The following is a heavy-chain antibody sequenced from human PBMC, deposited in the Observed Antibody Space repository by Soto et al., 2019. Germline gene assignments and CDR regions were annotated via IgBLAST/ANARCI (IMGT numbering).Heavy chain of an antibody. J-gene: IGHJ4*02. V-gene: IGHV1-69*06. D-gene: IGHD1-26*01. Sequence: QVQLVQSGAEVKKPGSSVKVSCKASGGTFSNYAINWARQAPGQGLEWMGGIIPLFGTPNYAQKFQGRVTFTAHKSTSTAYMELRSLRSDDTAVYYCARGWETVGTTTPFAYWSQGTLVTVSS. CDR2: IIPLFGTP. CDR1: GGTFSNYA. CDR3: ARGWETVGTTTPFAY.